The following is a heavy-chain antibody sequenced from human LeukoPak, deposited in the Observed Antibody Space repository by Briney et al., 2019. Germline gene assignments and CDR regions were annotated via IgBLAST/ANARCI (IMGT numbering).Heavy chain of an antibody. D-gene: IGHD3-3*01. CDR3: ARVRDFWSGYYLDY. CDR2: ISSNGGST. CDR1: GFTFSSYA. V-gene: IGHV3-64*01. J-gene: IGHJ4*02. Sequence: PGGSLRLSCAASGFTFSSYAMHWVRQAPGKGLEYVSAISSNGGSTYYANSVKGRFTISRDNSKNTLYLQMGSLRAEDMAVYYCARVRDFWSGYYLDYWGQGTLVTVSS.